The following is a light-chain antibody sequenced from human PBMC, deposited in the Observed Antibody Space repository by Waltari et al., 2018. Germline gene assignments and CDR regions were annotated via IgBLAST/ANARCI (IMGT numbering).Light chain of an antibody. CDR2: WAS. Sequence: DIVMTQSPDSLAVSLGERATINCKSSQSVLYSSNNKNYLAWYQQKPGQPPKLVIYWASTPESGVPDRFSGSGSGTDFTLTISSLQAEDVAVYYCQQYYSTPLTFGGGTKVEIK. CDR3: QQYYSTPLT. CDR1: QSVLYSSNNKNY. J-gene: IGKJ4*01. V-gene: IGKV4-1*01.